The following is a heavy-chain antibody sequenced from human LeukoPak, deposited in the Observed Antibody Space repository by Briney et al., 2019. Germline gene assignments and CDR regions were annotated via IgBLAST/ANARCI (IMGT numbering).Heavy chain of an antibody. D-gene: IGHD3-3*01. CDR3: ARRDYDFWSGYYISGFAFDI. J-gene: IGHJ3*02. CDR1: GGTFSSYA. CDR2: IIPIFGTA. V-gene: IGHV1-69*06. Sequence: SVKVSCKASGGTFSSYAISWVRQAPGQGLEWMGGIIPIFGTANYAQKFQGRVTITADKSTSTAYMELSSLRSEDTAVYYCARRDYDFWSGYYISGFAFDIWGQGTMVTVSS.